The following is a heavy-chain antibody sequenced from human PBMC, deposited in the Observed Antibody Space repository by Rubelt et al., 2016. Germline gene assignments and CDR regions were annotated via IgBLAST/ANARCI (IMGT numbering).Heavy chain of an antibody. Sequence: QVQLQESGPGLVKPSETLSLTCTVSGGSMSTYYWSWIRQPPGKGLEWIGYMYYSGSTNYNPSLKSRVTISMDTSKNQVFLKLSSVTAADTAVYYCATSGGNGGDFDYWGQGTLVTASS. CDR1: GGSMSTYY. V-gene: IGHV4-59*01. D-gene: IGHD4-23*01. CDR3: ATSGGNGGDFDY. CDR2: MYYSGST. J-gene: IGHJ4*02.